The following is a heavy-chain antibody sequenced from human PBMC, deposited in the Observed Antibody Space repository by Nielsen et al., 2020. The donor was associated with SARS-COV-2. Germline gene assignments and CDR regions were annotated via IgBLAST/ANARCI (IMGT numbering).Heavy chain of an antibody. CDR2: IYYSGST. J-gene: IGHJ6*02. V-gene: IGHV4-39*07. Sequence: GSLRLSCTVSGGSISSSTYYWGWIRQPPGKGLEWIGNIYYSGSTYYNPSLKSRVTILVDTSKNQFSLKLSSVTAADTAVYYCARDPGYYGMDVWGQGTTVTVS. CDR3: ARDPGYYGMDV. CDR1: GGSISSSTYY.